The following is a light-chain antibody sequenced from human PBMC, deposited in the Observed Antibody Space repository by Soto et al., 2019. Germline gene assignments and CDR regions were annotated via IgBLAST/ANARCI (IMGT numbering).Light chain of an antibody. CDR2: GNS. Sequence: QSVLTQPPSVSGAPGQRVTISCTGSSSNIGAGYDVHWYQQLPGTAPKLLIYGNSNRPSGVPDRFSDSKSGTSASLAITGLQAEDEADYYCQSYDSGLRGYVFGTGTKLTVL. CDR1: SSNIGAGYD. J-gene: IGLJ1*01. V-gene: IGLV1-40*01. CDR3: QSYDSGLRGYV.